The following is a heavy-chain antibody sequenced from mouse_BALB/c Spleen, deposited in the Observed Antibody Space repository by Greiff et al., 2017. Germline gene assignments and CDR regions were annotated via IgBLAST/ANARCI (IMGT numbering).Heavy chain of an antibody. CDR1: GFHIKDTS. J-gene: IGHJ4*01. CDR2: IDPANGNT. D-gene: IGHD1-1*01. CDR3: ASYYGSSFYAMDY. V-gene: IGHV14-3*02. Sequence: EVQLQQSGAELVKPGASVKFSCTASGFHIKDTSMHWVAQRPAQGLEWIGRIDPANGNTKYDPKFQGKATITADTSSNTAYLQLSSLTAEDTAVYYGASYYGSSFYAMDYWGQGTSVTVSS.